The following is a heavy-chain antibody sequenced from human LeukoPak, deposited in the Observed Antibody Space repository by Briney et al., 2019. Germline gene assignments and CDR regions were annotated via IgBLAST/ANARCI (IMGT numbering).Heavy chain of an antibody. D-gene: IGHD4-17*01. CDR2: ISYDGGNK. CDR1: GFTFSSYP. CDR3: ARGVIYTDYADYFDY. Sequence: GGSLRLSCAASGFTFSSYPVHWVRQAPGKGLEWVALISYDGGNKFYAESVRGRFTISGDNSKNTVYLQMNSLRVEDTAVYYCARGVIYTDYADYFDYWGQGTRVTVSS. J-gene: IGHJ4*02. V-gene: IGHV3-30*04.